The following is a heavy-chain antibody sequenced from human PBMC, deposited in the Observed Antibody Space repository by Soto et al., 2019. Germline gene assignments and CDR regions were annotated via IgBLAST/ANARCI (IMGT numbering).Heavy chain of an antibody. Sequence: SETLSLTCTVSGGSISGYYWSWIRQPPGKGLEWIGYMYNTGSTVYNPSFKSRVTISVDTSKSQFSLRLNSVTAADTAVYYCARDLWGYCGTDCYPLDVWGQGTTVTVSS. CDR1: GGSISGYY. CDR3: ARDLWGYCGTDCYPLDV. V-gene: IGHV4-59*01. CDR2: MYNTGST. J-gene: IGHJ6*02. D-gene: IGHD2-21*02.